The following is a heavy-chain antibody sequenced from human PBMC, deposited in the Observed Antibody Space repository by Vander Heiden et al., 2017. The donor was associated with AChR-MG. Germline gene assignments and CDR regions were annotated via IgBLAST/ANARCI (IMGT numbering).Heavy chain of an antibody. Sequence: QLQLQESGPGLVKPSETLSLTCTVSGCSISSSSYYWGWIRQPPGKGLEWIGSIYYSGSTYYNPSLKSRVTISVDTSKNQFSLKLSSVTAADTAVYYCASSGYCGGDCYSSPYYYYYGMDVWGQGTTVTVSS. J-gene: IGHJ6*02. D-gene: IGHD2-21*02. V-gene: IGHV4-39*01. CDR1: GCSISSSSYY. CDR3: ASSGYCGGDCYSSPYYYYYGMDV. CDR2: IYYSGST.